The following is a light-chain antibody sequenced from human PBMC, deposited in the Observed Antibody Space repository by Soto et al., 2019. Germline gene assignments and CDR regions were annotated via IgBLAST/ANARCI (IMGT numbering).Light chain of an antibody. V-gene: IGLV1-44*01. CDR1: SSNIGRNT. J-gene: IGLJ3*02. CDR3: AACDDSLSAPMV. CDR2: SDS. Sequence: QSVLTQPPSASGTPGQRVTISCSGSSSNIGRNTVNWYQQLPGRAPKLLIYSDSQRPSGVPDRFSGSKSGTSASLAISGLQSEDEADYYCAACDDSLSAPMVFGGGTKLTVL.